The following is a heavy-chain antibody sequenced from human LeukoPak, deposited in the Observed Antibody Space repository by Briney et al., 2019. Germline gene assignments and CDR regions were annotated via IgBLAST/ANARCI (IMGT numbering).Heavy chain of an antibody. Sequence: GGSLRLSCAASGFTFSSYAVSWVRQAPGKGLQWVSTISGSGGSTYYADSVKGRFTISRDNSKNTLYLQMNSLRAEDTVVYYCARRPGLERYYFDYWGQGTLVTVSS. CDR1: GFTFSSYA. V-gene: IGHV3-23*01. CDR2: ISGSGGST. CDR3: ARRPGLERYYFDY. J-gene: IGHJ4*02. D-gene: IGHD1-1*01.